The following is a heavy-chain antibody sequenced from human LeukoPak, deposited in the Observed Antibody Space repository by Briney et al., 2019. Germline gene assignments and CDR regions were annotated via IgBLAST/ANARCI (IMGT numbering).Heavy chain of an antibody. D-gene: IGHD2-2*01. CDR1: GYTFTSYD. CDR2: MNPNSGNT. CDR3: ARVLRRYCSSTSCYTGWFDP. Sequence: ASVKVSCKASGYTFTSYDINWVRQATGQGLEWMGWMNPNSGNTGYAQKFQGRVTITRNTSISTAYMELSSLRSEDTAVYYCARVLRRYCSSTSCYTGWFDPWGQGTLVTVSS. J-gene: IGHJ5*02. V-gene: IGHV1-8*03.